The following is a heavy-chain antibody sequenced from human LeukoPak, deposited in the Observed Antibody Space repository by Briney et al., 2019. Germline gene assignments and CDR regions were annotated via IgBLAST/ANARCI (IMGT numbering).Heavy chain of an antibody. CDR3: AILWAYCGGDCSHRIDY. J-gene: IGHJ4*02. CDR1: GYTLTELS. CDR2: FDPEDGET. V-gene: IGHV1-24*01. Sequence: GASVKVPCKVSGYTLTELSMHWVRQAPGKGLEWMGGFDPEDGETIYAQKFQGRVTMTEDTSTDTAYMELSSLRSEDTAVYYCAILWAYCGGDCSHRIDYWGQGTLVTVSS. D-gene: IGHD2-21*02.